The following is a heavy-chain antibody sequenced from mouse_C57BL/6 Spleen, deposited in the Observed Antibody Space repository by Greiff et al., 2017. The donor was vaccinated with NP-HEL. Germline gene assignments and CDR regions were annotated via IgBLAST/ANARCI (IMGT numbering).Heavy chain of an antibody. Sequence: EVKVVESGEGLVKPGGSLKLSCAASGFTFSSYAMSWVRQTPEKRLEWVAYISSGGDYIYYADTVKGRFTISRDNARNTLYLQMSSLKSEDTAMYYCTRDRDYSNSLAMDYWGQGTSVTVSS. D-gene: IGHD2-5*01. CDR2: ISSGGDYI. CDR1: GFTFSSYA. J-gene: IGHJ4*01. V-gene: IGHV5-9-1*02. CDR3: TRDRDYSNSLAMDY.